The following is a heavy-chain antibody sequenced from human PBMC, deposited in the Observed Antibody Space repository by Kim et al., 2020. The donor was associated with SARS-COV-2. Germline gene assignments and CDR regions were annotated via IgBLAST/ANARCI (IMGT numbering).Heavy chain of an antibody. CDR3: ARDHGYSFAKMDY. J-gene: IGHJ4*02. CDR1: GGSFTAYS. CDR2: INHRGST. D-gene: IGHD5-18*01. Sequence: SETLSLTCGVNGGSFTAYSWSWIRQPPGWGLEWIGEINHRGSTNYNPSLKSRVTISVDASKNQFSLKWTSVTAADTAVYYCARDHGYSFAKMDYWGQGIPVTVSS. V-gene: IGHV4-34*01.